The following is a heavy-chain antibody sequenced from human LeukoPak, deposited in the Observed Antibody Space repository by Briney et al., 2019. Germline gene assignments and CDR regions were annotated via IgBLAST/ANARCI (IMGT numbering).Heavy chain of an antibody. CDR3: ATEVYYCMDV. CDR1: TFVNYW. Sequence: TFVNYWIGSGRPTPGDGLERVGNIKDDGSATYYVDSVKGRFTISRDTAKNSLYLQMNSLRAEDTAVYYCATEVYYCMDVWGKGTAITVSS. J-gene: IGHJ6*03. V-gene: IGHV3-7*01. CDR2: IKDDGSAT.